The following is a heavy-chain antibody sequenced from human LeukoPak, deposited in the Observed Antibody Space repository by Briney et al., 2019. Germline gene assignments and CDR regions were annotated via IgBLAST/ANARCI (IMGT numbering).Heavy chain of an antibody. D-gene: IGHD2/OR15-2a*01. CDR2: IGTSSGTI. J-gene: IGHJ5*02. CDR1: GFSFSIYT. V-gene: IGHV3-48*01. CDR3: ARAQYDTLGWFDP. Sequence: PGGSLRLSCAASGFSFSIYTMNWVRQAPGKGLEWISYIGTSSGTIYYADSVKGRFTISRDNAKNSLYLQMNSLRAEDTAVYYCARAQYDTLGWFDPWGQGTLVTVSS.